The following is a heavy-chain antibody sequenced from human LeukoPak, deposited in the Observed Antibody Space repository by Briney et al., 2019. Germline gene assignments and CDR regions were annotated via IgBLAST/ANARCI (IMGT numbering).Heavy chain of an antibody. CDR1: GASITTYY. D-gene: IGHD6-6*01. Sequence: SETLSLTCTVSGASITTYYWTWIRQPPGKGLEWIGYIYHSGSTNYNPSLKSRVTISLDTSRNQFSLRLSSVTAADTAVYFCAREYSTSSEGDYFDYWDQGSLVTVSS. J-gene: IGHJ4*02. CDR3: AREYSTSSEGDYFDY. CDR2: IYHSGST. V-gene: IGHV4-59*01.